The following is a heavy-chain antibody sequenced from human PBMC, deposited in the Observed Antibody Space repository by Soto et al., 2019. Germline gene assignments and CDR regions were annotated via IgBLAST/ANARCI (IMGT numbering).Heavy chain of an antibody. Sequence: SETLSLTCGVSGYSITSGFYWGWFRESPGKGLEWLASISYSAKTFYNPSLASRLSIAVDTSKNQFSLRLTSVTAADTALYHCMRGACAPCVRFDSWGQGTLVTVSS. CDR1: GYSITSGFY. CDR2: ISYSAKT. D-gene: IGHD7-27*01. J-gene: IGHJ4*02. CDR3: MRGACAPCVRFDS. V-gene: IGHV4-38-2*01.